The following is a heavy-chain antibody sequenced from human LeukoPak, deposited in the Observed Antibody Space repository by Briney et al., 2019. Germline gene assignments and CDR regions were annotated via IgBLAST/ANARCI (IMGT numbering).Heavy chain of an antibody. J-gene: IGHJ4*02. V-gene: IGHV4-34*01. CDR2: INHSGST. CDR3: ARGRGIAVAAPGY. CDR1: GGSFSGYY. Sequence: SETLSLTCAVYGGSFSGYYWSWIRQPPGKGLEWIGEINHSGSTNYNPSLKSRVTISVDTSKNQFSLKLSSVTAADTAVYYCARGRGIAVAAPGYWGQGTLVTVPS. D-gene: IGHD6-19*01.